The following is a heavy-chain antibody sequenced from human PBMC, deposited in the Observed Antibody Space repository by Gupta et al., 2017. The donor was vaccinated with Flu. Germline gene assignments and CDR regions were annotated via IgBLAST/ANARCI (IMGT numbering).Heavy chain of an antibody. CDR2: IRGTGEST. Sequence: RKGLEWVVGIRGTGESTDDADSVKGHFTISRDKSMNTPYLQIISRRVDDTAIYHCARGSTMVRGMRLFDYWGQGTLVTVSS. CDR3: ARGSTMVRGMRLFDY. J-gene: IGHJ4*02. V-gene: IGHV3-23*01. D-gene: IGHD3-10*01.